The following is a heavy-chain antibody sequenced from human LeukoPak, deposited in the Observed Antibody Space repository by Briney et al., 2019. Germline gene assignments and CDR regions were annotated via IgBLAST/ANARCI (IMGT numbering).Heavy chain of an antibody. Sequence: SETLSLTCTVSGGSISSYYWSWIRQPPGKGLELIGYIYYSGSTNYNPSLKSRVTISIDTSKNQFSLKLSSVTAADTAVYYCARQREDCGGDCYLDYWGQGTLVTVSS. J-gene: IGHJ4*02. D-gene: IGHD2-21*02. CDR1: GGSISSYY. CDR3: ARQREDCGGDCYLDY. CDR2: IYYSGST. V-gene: IGHV4-59*08.